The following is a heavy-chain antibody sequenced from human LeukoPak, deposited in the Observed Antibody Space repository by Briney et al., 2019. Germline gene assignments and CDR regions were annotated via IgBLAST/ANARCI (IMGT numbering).Heavy chain of an antibody. CDR3: ARHQFYGPASYSRLPDY. D-gene: IGHD3-10*01. CDR1: GGSISRSTFY. Sequence: SETLSLTCTVSGGSISRSTFYWGWIRQAPGKGLEWIGSVYYSGSTYYNPSLKSQVTISADTSNNHFSLKLSSVTAADTAVYYCARHQFYGPASYSRLPDYWGQGTLVTVSS. CDR2: VYYSGST. V-gene: IGHV4-39*01. J-gene: IGHJ4*02.